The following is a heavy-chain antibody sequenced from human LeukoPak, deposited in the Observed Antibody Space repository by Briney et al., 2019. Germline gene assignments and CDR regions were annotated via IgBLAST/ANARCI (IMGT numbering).Heavy chain of an antibody. D-gene: IGHD3-3*01. Sequence: PGGSLRLSCAASGFTFSSYWMSWVRQAPGKGLEWVANIKQDGSEKYFVDSVKGRFTISRDNAKNSLYLQMNSLRAEDTAVYYCAREGYDSPQATNWFDPWGQGTLVTISS. CDR2: IKQDGSEK. CDR3: AREGYDSPQATNWFDP. J-gene: IGHJ5*02. CDR1: GFTFSSYW. V-gene: IGHV3-7*01.